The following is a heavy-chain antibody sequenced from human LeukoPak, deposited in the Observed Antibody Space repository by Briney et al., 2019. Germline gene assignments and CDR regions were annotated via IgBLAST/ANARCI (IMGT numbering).Heavy chain of an antibody. CDR1: GGSISSYY. V-gene: IGHV4-4*07. D-gene: IGHD1-1*01. CDR2: IYISGST. CDR3: ARSPTTISNWYFDL. Sequence: PSETLSLTCTVSGGSISSYYWSWIRQPAGKGLEWIGRIYISGSTNYNPSLKSRVTMSVDTSKNQFSLKLSSVTAADTAVYYCARSPTTISNWYFDLWGRGTLVTVSS. J-gene: IGHJ2*01.